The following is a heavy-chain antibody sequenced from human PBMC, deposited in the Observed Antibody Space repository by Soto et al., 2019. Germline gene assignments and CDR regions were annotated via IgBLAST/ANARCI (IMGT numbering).Heavy chain of an antibody. J-gene: IGHJ5*02. CDR2: IYYSGST. Sequence: QVQLQESGPGLVKPSQTLSLTCTVSGGSISSCGYYWSWILQHPGKGPEWIGYIYYSGSTYYNPSLKSRVTISVDTSKNQFSLKLSSVTAADTAVYYCARGARQQLVSSGVGWFDPWGQGTLVTVSS. CDR1: GGSISSCGYY. CDR3: ARGARQQLVSSGVGWFDP. D-gene: IGHD6-13*01. V-gene: IGHV4-31*03.